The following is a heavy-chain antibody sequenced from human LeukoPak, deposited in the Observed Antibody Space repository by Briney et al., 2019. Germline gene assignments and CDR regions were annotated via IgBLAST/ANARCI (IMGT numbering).Heavy chain of an antibody. CDR3: ARQEQWLAYFDY. CDR2: IYYSGST. J-gene: IGHJ4*02. CDR1: GGSISSYY. V-gene: IGHV4-39*01. Sequence: TSETLSLTCTVSGGSISSYYWGWIRQPPGKGLEWIGCIYYSGSTYYNPSLKSRVTISVDTSKNQFSLKLSSVTAADTAVYYCARQEQWLAYFDYWGQGTLVTVSS. D-gene: IGHD6-19*01.